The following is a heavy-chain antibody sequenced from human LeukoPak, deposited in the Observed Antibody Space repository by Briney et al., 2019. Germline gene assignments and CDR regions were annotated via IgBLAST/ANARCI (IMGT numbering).Heavy chain of an antibody. V-gene: IGHV1-2*06. Sequence: ASVKVSCKASGYTFTGYYMNWVRQAPGQGLEWMGRINPNSGGTNYAQKFQGRVTMTRDTSISTAYMGLSRLRSGDTAVSYGEREKGGLMVVTPEDWFDPWGQGTLVTVSS. CDR3: EREKGGLMVVTPEDWFDP. J-gene: IGHJ5*02. CDR1: GYTFTGYY. CDR2: INPNSGGT. D-gene: IGHD4-23*01.